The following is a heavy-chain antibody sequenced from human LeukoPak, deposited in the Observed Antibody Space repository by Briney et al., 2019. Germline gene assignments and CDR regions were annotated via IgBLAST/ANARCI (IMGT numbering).Heavy chain of an antibody. D-gene: IGHD5-18*01. CDR3: AKVRGYSYGLIS. Sequence: GSLRLSCAASGFTFSSYSMNWVRQAPGKGLEWVSSISSSSSYIYYADSVKGRFTISRDNAKNTLYLQMNSLRAEDTAVYYCAKVRGYSYGLISWGQGTLVTVSS. CDR2: ISSSSSYI. J-gene: IGHJ5*02. V-gene: IGHV3-21*01. CDR1: GFTFSSYS.